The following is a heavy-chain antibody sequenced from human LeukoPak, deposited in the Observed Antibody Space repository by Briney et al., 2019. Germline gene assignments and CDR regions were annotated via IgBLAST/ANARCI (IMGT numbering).Heavy chain of an antibody. V-gene: IGHV4-39*01. CDR2: IYHSGST. CDR1: GDSISSARNY. Sequence: SETLSLTCSVSGDSISSARNYWGWIRQPPGKGLEWIGSIYHSGSTYYNPSLKSQVTISVDTSKNQFSLKLSSVTAADTAVYYCARHTHYSSTFYYYYMDVWGKGTTVTVSS. J-gene: IGHJ6*03. D-gene: IGHD2/OR15-2a*01. CDR3: ARHTHYSSTFYYYYMDV.